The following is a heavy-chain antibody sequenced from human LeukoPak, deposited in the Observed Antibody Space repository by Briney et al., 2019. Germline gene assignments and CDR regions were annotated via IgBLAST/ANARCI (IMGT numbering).Heavy chain of an antibody. Sequence: SETLSLTHTVSGGSISNYYWSWIRQPPGKALEYIGYIFSSGSSHYNPSLKSRVTMSVDTSKNQLSLKLSSVTAADTAVYYCARHDGSGYNFLDYWGQGTLVTVSS. CDR3: ARHDGSGYNFLDY. CDR2: IFSSGSS. CDR1: GGSISNYY. J-gene: IGHJ4*02. D-gene: IGHD5-24*01. V-gene: IGHV4-59*08.